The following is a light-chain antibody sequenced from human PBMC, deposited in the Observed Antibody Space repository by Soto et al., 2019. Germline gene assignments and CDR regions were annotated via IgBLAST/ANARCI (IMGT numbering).Light chain of an antibody. Sequence: QSALTQPASESGCPGQSITISCTGTSSDVGGYNYVSWYQQHPGKAPKFMIYDVSNRPSGVSNRFSGSKSGNTASLTISGLQAEDEADYYCCSYTTSNTRQIVFGTGTKVTVL. J-gene: IGLJ1*01. CDR3: CSYTTSNTRQIV. V-gene: IGLV2-14*01. CDR1: SSDVGGYNY. CDR2: DVS.